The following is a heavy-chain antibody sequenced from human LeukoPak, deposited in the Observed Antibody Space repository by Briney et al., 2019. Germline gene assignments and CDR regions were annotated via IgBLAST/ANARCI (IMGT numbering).Heavy chain of an antibody. Sequence: SETLSLTCTVSGYSISSGYYWGWIRQPPGKGLEWIGSIYHSGRTFYNPSLKSRVTISVDTSKNQFSLKLTSVTAADTAVYYCARTIAATRFDPWGQGTLVTVSS. CDR3: ARTIAATRFDP. CDR2: IYHSGRT. V-gene: IGHV4-38-2*02. CDR1: GYSISSGYY. D-gene: IGHD6-13*01. J-gene: IGHJ5*02.